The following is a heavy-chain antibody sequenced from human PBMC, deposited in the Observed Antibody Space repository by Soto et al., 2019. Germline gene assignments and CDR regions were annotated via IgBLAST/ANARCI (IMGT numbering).Heavy chain of an antibody. J-gene: IGHJ4*02. CDR1: GYSLTTYW. CDR2: IYLGDSDT. V-gene: IGHV5-51*07. CDR3: ATTFDYNGYFDP. Sequence: PGESLKICSDTSGYSLTTYWFALVHRMPGKGLEWMGIIYLGDSDTTYSPSAQGHFTISADKSIKTAYLQWSSLKASDTAIYYCATTFDYNGYFDPWGQGTQVTVSS. D-gene: IGHD4-4*01.